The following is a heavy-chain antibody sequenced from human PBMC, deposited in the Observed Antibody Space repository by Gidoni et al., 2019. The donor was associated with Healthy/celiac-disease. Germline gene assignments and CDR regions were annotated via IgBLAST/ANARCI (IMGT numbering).Heavy chain of an antibody. CDR1: CGSISRGGYY. D-gene: IGHD2-2*01. J-gene: IGHJ4*02. V-gene: IGHV4-31*03. CDR3: ARVWVVVVPAAMYYFDD. Sequence: QVQLQESGPGLVKPSQTLSLTCTVPCGSISRGGYYWTWIRQHPGKGLEWIGYIYNSGRTYYNPSLKSRVTISVDTSKNQFSLKLSSGTAADTAVYYCARVWVVVVPAAMYYFDDWGQGTLVTVSS. CDR2: IYNSGRT.